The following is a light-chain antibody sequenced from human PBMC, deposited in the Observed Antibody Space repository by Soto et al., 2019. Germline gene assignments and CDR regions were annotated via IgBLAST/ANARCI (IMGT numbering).Light chain of an antibody. J-gene: IGLJ2*01. CDR2: DVS. CDR3: SSYTSSSTV. Sequence: QSALTQPASVSGSPGQSITISCTGTGSDVGGYNNVSWYQQHPGKAPKLMIYDVSNRPSGVSNRFSGSKSGNTASLTISGIQAEDEADYFCSSYTSSSTVFGGGTEVTVL. V-gene: IGLV2-14*01. CDR1: GSDVGGYNN.